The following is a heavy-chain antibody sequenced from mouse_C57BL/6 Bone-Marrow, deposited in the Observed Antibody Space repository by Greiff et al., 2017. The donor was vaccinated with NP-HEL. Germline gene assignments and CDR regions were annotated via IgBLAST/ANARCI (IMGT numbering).Heavy chain of an antibody. CDR2: IRLKSDNYAT. V-gene: IGHV6-3*01. CDR3: TAYYYGSSRYYYAMDY. J-gene: IGHJ4*01. CDR1: GFTFSNYW. D-gene: IGHD1-1*01. Sequence: EVMLVESGGGLVQPGGSMKLSCVASGFTFSNYWMNWVRQSPEKGLEWVAQIRLKSDNYATHYAESVKGRFTISRDDSKSSVYLQMNNLRAEDTGIYYCTAYYYGSSRYYYAMDYWGQGTSVTVSS.